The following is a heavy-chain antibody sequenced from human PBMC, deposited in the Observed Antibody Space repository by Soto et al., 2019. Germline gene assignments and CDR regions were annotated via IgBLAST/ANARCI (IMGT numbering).Heavy chain of an antibody. J-gene: IGHJ4*02. V-gene: IGHV3-30-3*01. CDR1: GFTFSSYA. CDR3: ARGDDYGDYSPFDY. CDR2: ISYDGSNK. Sequence: QAGGSLRLSCAASGFTFSSYAMHWVRQAPGKGLEWVAVISYDGSNKYYADSVKGRFTISRDNSKNTLYLQMNSLRAEDTAVYYCARGDDYGDYSPFDYWGQGTLVTVSS. D-gene: IGHD4-17*01.